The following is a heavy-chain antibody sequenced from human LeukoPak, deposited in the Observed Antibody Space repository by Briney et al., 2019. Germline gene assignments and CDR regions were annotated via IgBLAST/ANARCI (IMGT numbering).Heavy chain of an antibody. J-gene: IGHJ4*02. Sequence: GRSLRLSCAAPAFTFSSYDMHWVRQAPGKGLEWVAVIWYDGSNKYYADSVKGRFTISRDNSKNTLYLQMNSLRGEDTAVYYCASGFSSSPYFDYWGQGTLVTVSS. CDR1: AFTFSSYD. CDR2: IWYDGSNK. CDR3: ASGFSSSPYFDY. V-gene: IGHV3-33*01. D-gene: IGHD6-6*01.